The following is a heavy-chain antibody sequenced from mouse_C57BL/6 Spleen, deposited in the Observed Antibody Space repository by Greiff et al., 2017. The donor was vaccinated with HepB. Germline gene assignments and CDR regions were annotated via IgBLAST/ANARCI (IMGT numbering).Heavy chain of an antibody. Sequence: VKLVESGPGLVQPSQSLSITCTVSGFSLTSYGVHWVRQSPGKGLEWLGVIWSGGSTDYNAAFISRLSISKDNSKSQVFLKMNSLQADDTAIYYCARVDTTGAWFAYWGQGTLVTVSA. CDR2: IWSGGST. J-gene: IGHJ3*01. D-gene: IGHD2-12*01. CDR1: GFSLTSYG. CDR3: ARVDTTGAWFAY. V-gene: IGHV2-2*01.